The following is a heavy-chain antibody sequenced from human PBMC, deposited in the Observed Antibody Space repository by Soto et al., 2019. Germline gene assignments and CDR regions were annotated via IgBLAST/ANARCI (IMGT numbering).Heavy chain of an antibody. CDR2: IYSDGTT. CDR3: ASSSLYGMDV. J-gene: IGHJ6*02. V-gene: IGHV3-53*01. CDR1: GFTVSSNY. Sequence: PGGSLRLSCAASGFTVSSNYMTWVRQAPGKGLEWVSIIYSDGTTYYADSVKGRFTISRDNSVNTLYLQMNALRPEDTAVYYCASSSLYGMDVWGQGTTVTVSS.